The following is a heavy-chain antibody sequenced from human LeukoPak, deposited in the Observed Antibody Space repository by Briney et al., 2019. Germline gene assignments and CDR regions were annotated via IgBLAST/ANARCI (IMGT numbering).Heavy chain of an antibody. V-gene: IGHV4-34*01. D-gene: IGHD3-10*01. CDR1: GGSFSGYY. J-gene: IGHJ4*02. CDR3: ARGPTGYYYGSGSYFDY. CDR2: INHSGST. Sequence: PSETLSLTCAVYGGSFSGYYWSWIRQPPGKGLEWIGEINHSGSTNYNPSLKSRVTISVDTSKNQFSLKLSSVTAADTAVYYCARGPTGYYYGSGSYFDYWGQGTLVTVSS.